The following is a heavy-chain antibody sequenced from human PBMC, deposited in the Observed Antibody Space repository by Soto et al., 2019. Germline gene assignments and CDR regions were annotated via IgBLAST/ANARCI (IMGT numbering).Heavy chain of an antibody. J-gene: IGHJ6*02. D-gene: IGHD2-15*01. Sequence: NLSETLSLTCTVSCGSISSYYWSWIRQPAGKGLEWIGRIYTSGSTNYNPSLKSRVTMSVDTSKNQFSLKLSSVTAADTAVYYCARDRYCSGGSCYLMHYYYYGMDVWGQGTTVTVSS. CDR3: ARDRYCSGGSCYLMHYYYYGMDV. CDR1: CGSISSYY. CDR2: IYTSGST. V-gene: IGHV4-4*07.